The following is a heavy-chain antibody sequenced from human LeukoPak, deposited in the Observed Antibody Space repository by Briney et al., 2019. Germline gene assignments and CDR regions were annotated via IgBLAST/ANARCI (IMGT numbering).Heavy chain of an antibody. CDR2: INHNGNVN. D-gene: IGHD3-16*01. J-gene: IGHJ6*02. Sequence: GGSLRLSCAASGFTFSSYWMNWGRQAPGKGLEWVASINHNGNVNYYVDSVKGRFTISRDNAKNSLYLQMSNLRAEDTAVYFCARGGGLDVWGQGATVTVSS. CDR1: GFTFSSYW. CDR3: ARGGGLDV. V-gene: IGHV3-7*03.